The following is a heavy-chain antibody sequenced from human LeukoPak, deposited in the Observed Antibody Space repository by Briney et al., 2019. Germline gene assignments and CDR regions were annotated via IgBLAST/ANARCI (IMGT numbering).Heavy chain of an antibody. Sequence: GGSLRLSCAASGFGFSNYWMSWVRQAPGKGLEWVATIREDGSEKYYVDSVKGRFTISRDNAKKSLYLQMNSLRAEDTALYYCADVLDWAYWGQGTLVTVSS. CDR2: IREDGSEK. CDR1: GFGFSNYW. J-gene: IGHJ4*02. CDR3: ADVLDWAY. V-gene: IGHV3-7*01. D-gene: IGHD3/OR15-3a*01.